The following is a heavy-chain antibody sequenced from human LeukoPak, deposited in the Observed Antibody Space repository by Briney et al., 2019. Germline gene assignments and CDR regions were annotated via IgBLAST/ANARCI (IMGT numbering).Heavy chain of an antibody. CDR3: AREVRANYYYDFTHDY. CDR1: GYTFTSYA. CDR2: INTNTGNP. J-gene: IGHJ4*02. Sequence: ASVKVSCKASGYTFTSYAMNWVRQAPGQGLEWMGWINTNTGNPTYAQGFTGRFVFSLDTSVSTAYLQISSLKAEDTAVYYCAREVRANYYYDFTHDYWGQGTLVTVSS. D-gene: IGHD3-22*01. V-gene: IGHV7-4-1*02.